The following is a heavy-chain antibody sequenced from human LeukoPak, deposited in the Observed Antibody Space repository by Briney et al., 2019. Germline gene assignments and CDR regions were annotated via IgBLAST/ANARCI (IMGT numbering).Heavy chain of an antibody. V-gene: IGHV3-7*01. CDR3: GGVIAGAIDY. CDR2: INIDVSER. CDR1: GFTLRGHP. J-gene: IGHJ4*02. Sequence: GGSLRLSCAASGFTLRGHPMAWVRQAPGKGLEWVANINIDVSERFYVDVATGRCTISRESDDNAMSLQMNRLSVKDTAVDSFGGVIAGAIDYWGQGTLVTISS. D-gene: IGHD3-16*01.